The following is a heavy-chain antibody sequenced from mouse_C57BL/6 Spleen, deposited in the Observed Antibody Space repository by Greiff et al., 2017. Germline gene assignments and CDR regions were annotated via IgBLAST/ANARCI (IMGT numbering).Heavy chain of an antibody. D-gene: IGHD2-3*01. J-gene: IGHJ2*01. CDR2: IHPNSGST. CDR3: ARGDDGYYEDY. Sequence: QVQLQQPGAALVKPGASVTLSCTASGYTFTSYWMHWVKQRPGQGLEWIGMIHPNSGSTNYNEKFKSKATLTVDKSSSTAYMQLSSLTSEDSAVYYCARGDDGYYEDYWGQGTTLTVSS. CDR1: GYTFTSYW. V-gene: IGHV1-64*01.